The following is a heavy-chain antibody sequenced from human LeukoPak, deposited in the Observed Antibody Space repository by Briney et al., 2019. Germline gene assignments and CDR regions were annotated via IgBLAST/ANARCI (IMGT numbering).Heavy chain of an antibody. D-gene: IGHD7-27*01. V-gene: IGHV4-59*08. CDR2: IYYSGGT. Sequence: SETLSLTCTVSGGSISSYYWSWIRQPPGKGLEWIGYIYYSGGTNYNPSLKSRVSISVDTSKNQFSLKLSSVTAADTAMYYCARHKTGEVYFDYWAREPWSPSPQ. CDR1: GGSISSYY. J-gene: IGHJ4*02. CDR3: ARHKTGEVYFDY.